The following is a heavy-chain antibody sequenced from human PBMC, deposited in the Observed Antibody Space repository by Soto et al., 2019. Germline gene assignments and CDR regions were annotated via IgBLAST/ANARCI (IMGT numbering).Heavy chain of an antibody. V-gene: IGHV1-46*03. J-gene: IGHJ3*02. CDR1: GYTFTSYY. CDR2: INPSGGST. CDR3: AREMVVAATRVEAFDI. Sequence: ASVKVSCKASGYTFTSYYMHWVRQAPGQGLEWMGIINPSGGSTSYAQKFQGRVTMTRDTSTSTVYMELSSLRSEDTAVYYCAREMVVAATRVEAFDIWGQGTMVTVSS. D-gene: IGHD2-15*01.